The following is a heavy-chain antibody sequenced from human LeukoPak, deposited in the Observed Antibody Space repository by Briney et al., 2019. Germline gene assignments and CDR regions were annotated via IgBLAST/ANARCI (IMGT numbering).Heavy chain of an antibody. CDR3: AREGADGYNYAY. V-gene: IGHV1-2*02. D-gene: IGHD5-24*01. J-gene: IGHJ4*02. CDR2: INSKSGGT. Sequence: ASVKVSCKASGYTFTDYYMHWVRQAPGQGLEWMGWINSKSGGTNYAHKFQGRVTMTRDTSISTAYMELSRLRSDDTAVYYCAREGADGYNYAYWGQGTLVTVS. CDR1: GYTFTDYY.